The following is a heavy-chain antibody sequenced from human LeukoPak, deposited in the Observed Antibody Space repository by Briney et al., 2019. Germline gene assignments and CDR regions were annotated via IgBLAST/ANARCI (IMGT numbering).Heavy chain of an antibody. D-gene: IGHD3-22*01. CDR1: GGSISSNTYY. J-gene: IGHJ3*02. CDR3: ARAYYYASSAFDI. Sequence: SETLSLTCTVSGGSISSNTYYWDWIRQPPGKGLECIGSIYYGGSTYYNPSLKSRVIISVDTSKNQFSLKLSSVTAADTAVYYCARAYYYASSAFDIWGQGTTVTVSS. V-gene: IGHV4-39*01. CDR2: IYYGGST.